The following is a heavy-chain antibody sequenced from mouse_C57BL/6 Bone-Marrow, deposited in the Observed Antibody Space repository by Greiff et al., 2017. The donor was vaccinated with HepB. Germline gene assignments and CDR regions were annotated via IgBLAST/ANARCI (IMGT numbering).Heavy chain of an antibody. CDR1: GFSLSTYGMG. J-gene: IGHJ2*01. D-gene: IGHD2-3*01. CDR3: ARIEDGYPFDY. V-gene: IGHV8-8*01. Sequence: QVTLKESGPGILQPSQTLSLTCSFSGFSLSTYGMGVGRIRQPSGKGLEWLAHIWWDDDNYYNPALKSLLTISKDTSKNQVCLKIANVDTADTATYYCARIEDGYPFDYWGQGTTLTVSS. CDR2: IWWDDDN.